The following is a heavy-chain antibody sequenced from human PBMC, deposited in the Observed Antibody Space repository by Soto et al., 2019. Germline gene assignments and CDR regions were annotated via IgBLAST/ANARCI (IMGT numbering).Heavy chain of an antibody. J-gene: IGHJ4*02. CDR3: ARAGADVTMDSDY. CDR1: GYTFSNFG. Sequence: QVQLVQSGGEVKKPGASVKVSCKASGYTFSNFGITWVRQAPGQGLEWMGWISNNNENTDFAQKLPGRVTLTTYTSTSPAYMEERSHRSDYTAVYYCARAGADVTMDSDYGGQGSLVTVSS. CDR2: ISNNNENT. D-gene: IGHD3-10*01. V-gene: IGHV1-18*01.